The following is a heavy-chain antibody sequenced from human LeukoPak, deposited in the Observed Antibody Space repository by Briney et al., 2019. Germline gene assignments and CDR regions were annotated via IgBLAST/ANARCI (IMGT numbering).Heavy chain of an antibody. CDR3: ARGVYIAAAQYGY. CDR2: IYYSGTT. CDR1: GFTFSDYY. Sequence: PGGSLRLSCAASGFTFSDYYMSWIRQPPGKGLEWIGYIYYSGTTNYNPSLKSRVTISVDTSKNQFSLKLSSVTAADTAVYYCARGVYIAAAQYGYWGQGTLVTVSS. V-gene: IGHV4-59*01. D-gene: IGHD6-13*01. J-gene: IGHJ4*02.